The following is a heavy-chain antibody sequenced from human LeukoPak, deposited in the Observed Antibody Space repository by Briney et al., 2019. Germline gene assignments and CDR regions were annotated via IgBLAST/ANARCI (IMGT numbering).Heavy chain of an antibody. D-gene: IGHD2-21*01. Sequence: SETLSLTCTVSGGSISSSSYYWGWIRQPPGKGLEWIGSIYHSGCTYYNPSLKSRVTISVDTSKNQFSLKLSSVTAADTAVYYCARSTVVNNLDYWGQGTLVTVSS. V-gene: IGHV4-39*07. CDR3: ARSTVVNNLDY. J-gene: IGHJ4*02. CDR2: IYHSGCT. CDR1: GGSISSSSYY.